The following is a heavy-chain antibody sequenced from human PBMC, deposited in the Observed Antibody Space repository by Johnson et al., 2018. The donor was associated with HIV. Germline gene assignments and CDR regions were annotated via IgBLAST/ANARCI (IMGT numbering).Heavy chain of an antibody. J-gene: IGHJ3*02. Sequence: VQLVESGGGLVQPGGSLRLSCAASGFTFSSYWMSWVRQAPGKGLEWVANIKQDGSEKYYVDSVKGRLTISRDNAKNSLYLQMNRMRAEDTAVYYCARGDYYVCSGCFIDAFDMWGQGTVVTVSS. CDR2: IKQDGSEK. D-gene: IGHD3-22*01. V-gene: IGHV3-7*01. CDR1: GFTFSSYW. CDR3: ARGDYYVCSGCFIDAFDM.